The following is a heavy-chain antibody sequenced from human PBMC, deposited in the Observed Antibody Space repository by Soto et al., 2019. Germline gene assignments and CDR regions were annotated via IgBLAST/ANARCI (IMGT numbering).Heavy chain of an antibody. CDR1: GFTFSNYI. CDR3: AKHRGISYSGGLDN. CDR2: IHAGGSTT. D-gene: IGHD3-10*01. Sequence: EVQLLESGGGLVQPGGSLRLSCAASGFTFSNYIMNWVRQVPGKGLEWVSAIHAGGSTTFYADSVKGRFTISRDDSRNTLYLQMNSLTAGDSAVYYCAKHRGISYSGGLDNWGQGTLITVSS. V-gene: IGHV3-23*01. J-gene: IGHJ4*02.